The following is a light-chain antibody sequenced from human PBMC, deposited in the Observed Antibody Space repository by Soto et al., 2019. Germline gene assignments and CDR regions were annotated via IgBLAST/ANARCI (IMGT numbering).Light chain of an antibody. Sequence: EIVMTQSPATLSVSPGERATLSCRSSQTVSSNLAWYQQQPGQAPRLLIYGASTRATGIPARFSGSGSGTEFTLIISSLQSEDFAVYYCQHYKNWPPWTFGQGTKVDIK. CDR3: QHYKNWPPWT. CDR2: GAS. CDR1: QTVSSN. J-gene: IGKJ1*01. V-gene: IGKV3-15*01.